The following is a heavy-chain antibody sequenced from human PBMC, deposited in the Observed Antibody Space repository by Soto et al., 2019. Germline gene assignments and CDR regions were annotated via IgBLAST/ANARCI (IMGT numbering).Heavy chain of an antibody. J-gene: IGHJ6*02. V-gene: IGHV1-18*01. CDR2: INGYTGNT. CDR3: ARYWVTGNGAIDV. CDR1: GYTFTSYG. Sequence: QVQLVQSGAEVKKPGASVKVSCKASGYTFTSYGLSWVRQAPGQGLEWMGWINGYTGNTNYAQKFQGRVTMTTDTSTNTASMDVWILISDDTAVYYCARYWVTGNGAIDVWGQGTMVTVSS. D-gene: IGHD1-1*01.